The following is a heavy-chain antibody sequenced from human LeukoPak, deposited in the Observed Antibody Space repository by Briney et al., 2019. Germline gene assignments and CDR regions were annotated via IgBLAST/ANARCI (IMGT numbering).Heavy chain of an antibody. V-gene: IGHV3-23*01. Sequence: GGSLRLSCAASEFSFSSYEMSWVRQAPGKGPEWVSGISGSADRTYYADSVKGRFAISRDNSKKTLDLQMNSLRDDDTAVYYCVREGPRGLAFDIWGQGTRVTVSS. CDR1: EFSFSSYE. J-gene: IGHJ3*02. CDR2: ISGSADRT. CDR3: VREGPRGLAFDI.